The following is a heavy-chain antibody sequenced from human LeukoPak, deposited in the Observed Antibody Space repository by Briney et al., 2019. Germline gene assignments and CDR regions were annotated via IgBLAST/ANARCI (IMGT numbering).Heavy chain of an antibody. CDR3: ASTHLGYCSSASCQNDY. J-gene: IGHJ4*02. CDR2: IRSKAYGGTT. V-gene: IGHV3-49*04. D-gene: IGHD2-2*01. Sequence: PGGSLRLSCTASGFTFGDYAMSWVRQAPGKGLEWVGFIRSKAYGGTTECAASVKGRFTISRDDSKSIAYLQMNSLKTEDTAVYYCASTHLGYCSSASCQNDYWGQGTLVTVSS. CDR1: GFTFGDYA.